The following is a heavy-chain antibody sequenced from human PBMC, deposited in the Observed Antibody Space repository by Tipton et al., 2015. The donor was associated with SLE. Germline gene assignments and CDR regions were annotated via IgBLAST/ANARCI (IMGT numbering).Heavy chain of an antibody. Sequence: LRLSCAVYGGSFSGYYWSWIRQPPGKGLEWIGEINHSGSSNYNPSLKSRVTISVDTSKNQFSLKLSSVTAADTAVYYCARDSSGYSIFFDYWGQGTLVTVSS. D-gene: IGHD3-22*01. CDR1: GGSFSGYY. CDR2: INHSGSS. V-gene: IGHV4-34*01. J-gene: IGHJ4*02. CDR3: ARDSSGYSIFFDY.